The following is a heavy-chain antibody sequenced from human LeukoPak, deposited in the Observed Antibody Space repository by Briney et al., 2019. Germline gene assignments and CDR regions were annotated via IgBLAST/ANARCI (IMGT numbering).Heavy chain of an antibody. CDR2: IFHSGST. V-gene: IGHV4-4*02. CDR1: SDSIFTSNW. Sequence: SETLSLTCTVSSDSIFTSNWWSWVRQPPGKGLEWIGQIFHSGSTSYSPSLKSRVTISMDKSKNQISLRLASVTAADTAVYYCARSPTKRVPEDYWGQGTLVTVSS. J-gene: IGHJ4*02. D-gene: IGHD2-2*01. CDR3: ARSPTKRVPEDY.